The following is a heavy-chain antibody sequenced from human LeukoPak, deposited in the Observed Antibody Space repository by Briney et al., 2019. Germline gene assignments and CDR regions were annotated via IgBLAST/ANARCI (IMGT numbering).Heavy chain of an antibody. CDR1: GGSISSYY. CDR2: IYYSGST. Sequence: PSETLSLTRTVSGGSISSYYWSWLRQPPGKGLEWIGYIYYSGSTSYNPSLKSRVTISVDTSKNQFSLKLSSVTAADTAVYYCARDSYGFDYWGQGTLVTVSS. V-gene: IGHV4-59*01. CDR3: ARDSYGFDY. J-gene: IGHJ4*02. D-gene: IGHD5-18*01.